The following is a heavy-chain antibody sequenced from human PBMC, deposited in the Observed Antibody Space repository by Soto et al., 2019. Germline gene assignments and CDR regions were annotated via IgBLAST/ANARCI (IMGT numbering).Heavy chain of an antibody. CDR1: GFTFSSYW. Sequence: EVQLVESGGGLVQPGGSLRLSCAASGFTFSSYWMSWVRQAPGKGLEWVSGISWNSGSIGYADSVKGRFTISRDNAKNSLYLQMNSLRAEDTALYYCARSSGYSSGFFDYWGQGTLVTVSS. CDR2: ISWNSGSI. D-gene: IGHD6-19*01. J-gene: IGHJ4*02. V-gene: IGHV3-9*01. CDR3: ARSSGYSSGFFDY.